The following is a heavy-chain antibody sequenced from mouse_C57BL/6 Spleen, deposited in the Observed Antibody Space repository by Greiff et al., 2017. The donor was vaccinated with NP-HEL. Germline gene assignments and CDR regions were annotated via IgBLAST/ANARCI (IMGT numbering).Heavy chain of an antibody. CDR2: IDPEDGDT. CDR3: TTYGYYGSSDWYFDV. D-gene: IGHD1-1*01. J-gene: IGHJ1*03. CDR1: GFNIKDYY. V-gene: IGHV14-1*01. Sequence: VQLQQSGAELVRPGASVKLSCTASGFNIKDYYMHWVKQRPEQGLEWIGRIDPEDGDTEYAPKFQGKATMTADTSSNTAYLQLSSLTSEDTAVYYCTTYGYYGSSDWYFDVWGTGTTVTVSS.